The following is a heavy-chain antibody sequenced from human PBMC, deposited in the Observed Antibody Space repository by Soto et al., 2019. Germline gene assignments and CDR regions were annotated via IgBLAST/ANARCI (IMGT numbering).Heavy chain of an antibody. CDR2: IRSSGSAI. CDR1: GFTFSDYY. D-gene: IGHD3-16*01. CDR3: ARSLIGGSGFGNVFMDV. J-gene: IGHJ6*02. V-gene: IGHV3-11*01. Sequence: PGGSLRLSCAASGFTFSDYYMSWIRQAPGKGLEGVSYIRSSGSAIYYADSVKGRFTMSRDNAKNSLYLQMNSLRAEDTAVYYCARSLIGGSGFGNVFMDVWGQGTTVTVS.